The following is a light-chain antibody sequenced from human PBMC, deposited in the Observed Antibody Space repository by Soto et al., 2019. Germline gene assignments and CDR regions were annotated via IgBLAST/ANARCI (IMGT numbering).Light chain of an antibody. CDR3: QQYNTYPWT. J-gene: IGKJ1*01. CDR1: QRISSW. Sequence: IQLTQSPSTLSASVGDRVTLTCRASQRISSWLAWYKQKPGKAPKFLSYDASRLESGVPSRFSGTGSGTEFTLTIDSLKPDDFETYYCQQYNTYPWTFGQGTKVDIK. CDR2: DAS. V-gene: IGKV1-5*01.